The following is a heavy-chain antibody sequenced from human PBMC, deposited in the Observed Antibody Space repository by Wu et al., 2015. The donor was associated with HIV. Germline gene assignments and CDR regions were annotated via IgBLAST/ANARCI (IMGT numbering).Heavy chain of an antibody. CDR1: GYTFTSYY. D-gene: IGHD5-12*01. CDR2: INPSGGST. V-gene: IGHV1-46*01. Sequence: QVQLVQSGAEVKKPGASVKVSCKASGYTFTSYYMHWVRQAPGQGLEWMGIINPSGGSTSYAQKFQGRVTMTRDTSTSTVYMELSSLRSDDTAVYYCARGREYKEYDMGNWLDPWGQGTLVTVSS. CDR3: ARGREYKEYDMGNWLDP. J-gene: IGHJ5*02.